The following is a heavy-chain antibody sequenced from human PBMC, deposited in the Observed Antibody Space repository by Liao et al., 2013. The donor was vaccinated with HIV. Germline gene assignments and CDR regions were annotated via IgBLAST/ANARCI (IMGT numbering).Heavy chain of an antibody. D-gene: IGHD4-17*01. V-gene: IGHV4-39*07. CDR2: ISYSGNT. CDR1: GGSISSSSYY. CDR3: AAVTTSPVITVSPFDI. Sequence: QLQLQESGPGLVKPSETLSLTCTVSGGSISSSSYYWGWIRQPPGKGLEWIGSISYSGNTYYSPSLKSRVTISVDTSKNQFSLKLSSVTAADTAVYYCAAVTTSPVITVSPFDIWGQGTMVTVSS. J-gene: IGHJ3*02.